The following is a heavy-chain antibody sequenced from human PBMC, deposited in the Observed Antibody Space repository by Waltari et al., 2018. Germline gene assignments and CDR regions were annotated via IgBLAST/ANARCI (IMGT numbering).Heavy chain of an antibody. CDR2: IYYSGRT. Sequence: QLLLQESGPGLVTPSETLSLTCTASGGSIHRSNYYWGWVRQSPWKGLEWIASIYYSGRTYYNPTFESRLTISGDTSKNQFSLRLYSVTAADTAVYYCARHWKRNGYRFDPWGQGTRVTVSS. CDR3: ARHWKRNGYRFDP. J-gene: IGHJ5*02. D-gene: IGHD5-12*01. CDR1: GGSIHRSNYY. V-gene: IGHV4-39*01.